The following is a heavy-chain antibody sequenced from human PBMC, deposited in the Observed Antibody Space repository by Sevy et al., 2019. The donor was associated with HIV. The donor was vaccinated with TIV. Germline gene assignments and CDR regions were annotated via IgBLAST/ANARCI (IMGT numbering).Heavy chain of an antibody. Sequence: SETLSLTCTVSGDSINNGDYYWSWIRQHPGKGLEWIGKIYYTGTTYYNPSLKSRLRISVERSENTLSLSLRSVTAADTAVYYCVGTTVTTLSSARNNWFDPWGQGTLVTVSS. J-gene: IGHJ5*02. CDR2: IYYTGTT. CDR1: GDSINNGDYY. V-gene: IGHV4-31*03. D-gene: IGHD4-4*01. CDR3: VGTTVTTLSSARNNWFDP.